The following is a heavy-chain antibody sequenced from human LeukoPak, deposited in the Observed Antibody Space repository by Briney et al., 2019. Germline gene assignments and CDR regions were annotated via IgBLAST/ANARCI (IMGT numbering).Heavy chain of an antibody. V-gene: IGHV3-30-3*01. D-gene: IGHD3-16*02. Sequence: GRSLRLSCAASGFTFSSYAMHWVRQAPGKGLEWVAVISYDGSNKYYADSVKGRFTISRDNSKNTLYLQMNSLRAEDTAVYYCARDSQLYYDYVWGSYLDYWGQGTLVTVSS. CDR1: GFTFSSYA. CDR3: ARDSQLYYDYVWGSYLDY. CDR2: ISYDGSNK. J-gene: IGHJ4*02.